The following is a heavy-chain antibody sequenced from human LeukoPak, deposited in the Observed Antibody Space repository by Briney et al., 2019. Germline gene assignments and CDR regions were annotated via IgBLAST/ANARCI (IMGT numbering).Heavy chain of an antibody. D-gene: IGHD2/OR15-2a*01. J-gene: IGHJ6*02. CDR3: ARASFLYGMDV. Sequence: SETLSLTCAVSVGSISSGCYSWSWIRQPPGKGLEWIGYIYHSGSTYYNPSLKSRVTISVDRSKNQFSLKLSSVTAADTAVYYCARASFLYGMDVWGQGTTVTVSS. V-gene: IGHV4-30-2*01. CDR2: IYHSGST. CDR1: VGSISSGCYS.